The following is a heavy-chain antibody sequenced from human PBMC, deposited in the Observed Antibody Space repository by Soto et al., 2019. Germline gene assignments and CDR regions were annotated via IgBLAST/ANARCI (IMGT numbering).Heavy chain of an antibody. V-gene: IGHV1-69*01. CDR3: AARERVDAFDV. Sequence: QVQLVQSGAEVKKPGSSVKVSCKASGGTFSTYGIIWVRQASGQGLEWMGGIIPISGSIKFAQKLQGRLTIIPDESTSTVYMELSSLTSEDTAVYYCAARERVDAFDVWGQGTMVTVSS. J-gene: IGHJ3*01. CDR1: GGTFSTYG. D-gene: IGHD1-26*01. CDR2: IIPISGSI.